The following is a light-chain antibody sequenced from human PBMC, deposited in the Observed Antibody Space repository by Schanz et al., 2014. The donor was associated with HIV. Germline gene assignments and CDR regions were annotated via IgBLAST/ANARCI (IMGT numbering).Light chain of an antibody. CDR3: CSYGGSSVV. Sequence: QSALTQPRSVSGSPGQSVTISCTGTSSDVGSYNLVSWYQQHPGKAPKLMIYEGSKRPSGVSNRVSGSKSGNTASLTISGLQAEDEGKYYCCSYGGSSVVFGGGTKLTVL. J-gene: IGLJ2*01. V-gene: IGLV2-23*01. CDR2: EGS. CDR1: SSDVGSYNL.